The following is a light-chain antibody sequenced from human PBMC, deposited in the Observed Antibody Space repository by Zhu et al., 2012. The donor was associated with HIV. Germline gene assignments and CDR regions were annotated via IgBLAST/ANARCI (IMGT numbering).Light chain of an antibody. CDR2: VHP. V-gene: IGKV3-20*01. Sequence: EVVLTQSPDTLSLSPGDRATLACRASQSVSSNYLIWYQQNLARLPGPSSMVHPDRASGVPDRFSGSGSGTDFTLSISRLEPEDFAVYYCHQYDNSWTFGQGTKVGKSN. CDR3: HQYDNSWT. J-gene: IGKJ1*01. CDR1: QSVSSNY.